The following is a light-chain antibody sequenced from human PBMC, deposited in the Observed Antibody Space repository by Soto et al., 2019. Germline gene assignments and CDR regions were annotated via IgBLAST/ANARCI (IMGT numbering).Light chain of an antibody. CDR1: QNLLCSTNKKNY. V-gene: IGKV4-1*01. CDR2: WAS. CDR3: QQYYGFPLA. J-gene: IGKJ4*01. Sequence: DIVMTQSPDSLAVSLGERATINCMSSQNLLCSTNKKNYLAWYQQKPGHPPRLLIYWASNRESGVPDRFSGSGSETDFTLTISALQAEDVAIYYCQQYYGFPLAFGGGTKVEI.